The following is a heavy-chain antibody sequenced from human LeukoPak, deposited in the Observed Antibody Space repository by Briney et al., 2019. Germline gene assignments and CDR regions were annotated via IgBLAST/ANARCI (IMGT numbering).Heavy chain of an antibody. D-gene: IGHD6-19*01. V-gene: IGHV3-23*01. CDR1: GFTFSNCA. CDR2: VSGSGDST. J-gene: IGHJ4*02. Sequence: GGSLRLSCAVSGFTFSNCAMSWVRQAPGKGLEWVSGVSGSGDSTYYADSVKGRFTISRDNSKNTLYLQMNSLTAEDTAVYYCAKYMSSGYWGQGTLVTVYS. CDR3: AKYMSSGY.